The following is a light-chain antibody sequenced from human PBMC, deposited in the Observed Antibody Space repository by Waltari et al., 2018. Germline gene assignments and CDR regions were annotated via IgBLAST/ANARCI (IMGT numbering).Light chain of an antibody. Sequence: EIVITQSPDTLSVSPGEITTFSLMASQSVNSNLAWYQQKPGQAPRLLIYDASTRAPSTPARFSGSGSGTDFTLTISSLQSEDSAVYYCQQYNHWPPITFGQGTRLEIK. V-gene: IGKV3-15*01. J-gene: IGKJ5*01. CDR2: DAS. CDR1: QSVNSN. CDR3: QQYNHWPPIT.